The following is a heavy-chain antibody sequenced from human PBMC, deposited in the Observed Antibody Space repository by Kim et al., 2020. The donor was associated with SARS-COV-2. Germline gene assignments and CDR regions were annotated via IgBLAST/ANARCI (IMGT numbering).Heavy chain of an antibody. V-gene: IGHV3-9*01. CDR1: GFIFDDSA. J-gene: IGHJ3*02. CDR2: ITYNSGTR. CDR3: AKDEGRILRGSFDI. Sequence: GGSLRLSCAASGFIFDDSAIHWVRQAPGKGLEWVSGITYNSGTRGYADSVKGRFTISRDNARDSLYLQMVSLRTEDTALYYCAKDEGRILRGSFDIWGQGTMVTVSS.